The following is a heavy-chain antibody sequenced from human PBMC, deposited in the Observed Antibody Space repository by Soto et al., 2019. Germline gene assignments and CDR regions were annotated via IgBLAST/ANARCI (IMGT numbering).Heavy chain of an antibody. J-gene: IGHJ4*02. D-gene: IGHD3-9*01. Sequence: ASVKVSCKASGYTFTNYAMHWVRQAPGQRLEWMGWINAGNGNTKYSQKLQGRVTITRDTSASTAYMEPSSLRADDTAVYYCAKGSQYDILTAHHAFESWGQGTLVTVSS. V-gene: IGHV1-3*01. CDR2: INAGNGNT. CDR3: AKGSQYDILTAHHAFES. CDR1: GYTFTNYA.